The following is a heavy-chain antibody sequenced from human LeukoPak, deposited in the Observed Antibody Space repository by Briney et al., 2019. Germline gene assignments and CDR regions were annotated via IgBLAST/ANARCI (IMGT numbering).Heavy chain of an antibody. J-gene: IGHJ4*02. CDR1: GFTFSSYS. CDR3: AKDERWGGNSDFSFDY. Sequence: PGGSLRLSCAASGFTFSSYSMNWVRQAPGKGLEWVSSISSSSSYIYYADSVKGRFTISRDHSKNTLYLQMNSLRAEDTAVYYCAKDERWGGNSDFSFDYWGQGTLVTVSS. CDR2: ISSSSSYI. D-gene: IGHD4-23*01. V-gene: IGHV3-21*04.